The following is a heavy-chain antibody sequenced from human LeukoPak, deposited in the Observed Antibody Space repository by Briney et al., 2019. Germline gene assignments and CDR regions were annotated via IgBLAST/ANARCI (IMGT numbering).Heavy chain of an antibody. CDR1: GYTFTNYY. CDR3: ARANFYDSSGRYFYCGMDV. V-gene: IGHV1-46*01. Sequence: ASVTVSCKASGYTFTNYYIHWVRQAPGQGLEWMGIINPTGGSATYAQKFQGRVTMTRDTSTSTVYMELSSLRSEDTAVYYCARANFYDSSGRYFYCGMDVWGQGTTVTVSS. D-gene: IGHD3-22*01. J-gene: IGHJ6*02. CDR2: INPTGGSA.